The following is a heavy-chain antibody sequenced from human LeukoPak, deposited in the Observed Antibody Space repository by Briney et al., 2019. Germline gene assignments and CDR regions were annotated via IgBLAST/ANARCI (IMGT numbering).Heavy chain of an antibody. CDR3: AKDMDCDIFRYGMDV. D-gene: IGHD3-9*01. Sequence: GGSLLLSCASSDFPLDDYAMHWVRPAPGEGLEWGSGISWKSGSIGYAVSVKGRFTISRDNAKNSLYLQMNSLRAEDTALYYCAKDMDCDIFRYGMDVWGQGTTVTVSS. CDR1: DFPLDDYA. V-gene: IGHV3-9*01. CDR2: ISWKSGSI. J-gene: IGHJ6*02.